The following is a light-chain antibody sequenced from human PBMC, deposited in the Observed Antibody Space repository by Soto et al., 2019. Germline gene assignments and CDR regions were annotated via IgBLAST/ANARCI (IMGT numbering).Light chain of an antibody. Sequence: EIRMTDSLSTLSASVGNRVTITCRASQSISSWLAWYQQKPGKAPKSLIYDASNLQSGVPSRLSGSGSGTDFTLTISSLQPEDFATYFCQESYSTPITFGQGTRLEI. CDR1: QSISSW. V-gene: IGKV1-5*01. CDR3: QESYSTPIT. CDR2: DAS. J-gene: IGKJ5*01.